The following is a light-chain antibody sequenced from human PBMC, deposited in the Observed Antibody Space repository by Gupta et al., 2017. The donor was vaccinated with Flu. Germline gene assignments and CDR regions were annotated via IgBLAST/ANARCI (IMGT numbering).Light chain of an antibody. Sequence: EIVLTQSPGTLSLSPGERATLSCRASQSLSSSYLAWYQQKPGQAPRLLIYEASKRATGIPDRFSGSGSGTDFTLTISRLEPEDLAVYYCQQDGSFPLTFGGGAKVEIK. V-gene: IGKV3-20*01. CDR1: QSLSSSY. J-gene: IGKJ4*01. CDR3: QQDGSFPLT. CDR2: EAS.